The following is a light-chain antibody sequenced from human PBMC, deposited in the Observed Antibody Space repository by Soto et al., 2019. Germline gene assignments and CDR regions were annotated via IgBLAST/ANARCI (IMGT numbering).Light chain of an antibody. V-gene: IGLV2-8*01. CDR1: SSDVGDSDY. J-gene: IGLJ2*01. CDR2: GVS. CDR3: SSYAGSNNFVI. Sequence: QSALTQPPSASGSPGQSVTISCTGTSSDVGDSDYVSWYQQHPGKAPKLMIYGVSKRPSGVPDRFSGSKSGNTASLTVSGLQAEDEADYYCSSYAGSNNFVIFGGGTKLTVL.